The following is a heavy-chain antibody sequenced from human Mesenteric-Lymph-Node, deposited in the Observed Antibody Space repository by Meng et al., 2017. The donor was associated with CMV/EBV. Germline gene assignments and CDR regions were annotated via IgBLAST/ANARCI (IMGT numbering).Heavy chain of an antibody. CDR1: GFTFSDYY. D-gene: IGHD6-6*01. Sequence: GESLKISCAASGFTFSDYYMSWVRQAPGKGLEWVSYISSGGNTIYYADSVKGRFTISRDNAKNSLYLQMNSLRAEDTAVYYCARRTTAGRAFDIWGQGTMVTVSS. CDR2: ISSGGNTI. V-gene: IGHV3-11*04. J-gene: IGHJ3*02. CDR3: ARRTTAGRAFDI.